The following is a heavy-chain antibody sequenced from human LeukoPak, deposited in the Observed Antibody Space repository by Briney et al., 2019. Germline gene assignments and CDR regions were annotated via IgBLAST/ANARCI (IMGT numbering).Heavy chain of an antibody. D-gene: IGHD6-13*01. CDR1: GGSFSGYY. V-gene: IGHV4-34*01. CDR2: INHSGST. J-gene: IGHJ4*02. Sequence: SETLSLTCAVYGGSFSGYYWSWIRQPPGKGLEWIGEINHSGSTNYNPSLKSRVTISVDTSKNQFSLKLSSVTAADTAVYYCARRGQQPRKTRTAGGRTVPSGFDYWGQGTLVTVSS. CDR3: ARRGQQPRKTRTAGGRTVPSGFDY.